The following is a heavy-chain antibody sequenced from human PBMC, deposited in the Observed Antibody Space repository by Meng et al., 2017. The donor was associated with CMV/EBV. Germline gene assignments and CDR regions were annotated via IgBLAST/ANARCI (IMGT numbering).Heavy chain of an antibody. Sequence: LRLSCAISGDSVSSNSAAWNWIRQSPSRGLEWLGRTYYRSKWYNDYAVSVKSRITINPDTSKNQFSLQLNSVTPEDTAVYYCASLTTGGSSRTLDYWGQGTLVTVSS. V-gene: IGHV6-1*01. CDR3: ASLTTGGSSRTLDY. CDR1: GDSVSSNSAA. J-gene: IGHJ4*02. D-gene: IGHD1-1*01. CDR2: TYYRSKWYN.